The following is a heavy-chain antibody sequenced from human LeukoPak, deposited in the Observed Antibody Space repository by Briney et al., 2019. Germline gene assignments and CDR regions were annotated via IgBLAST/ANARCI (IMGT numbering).Heavy chain of an antibody. CDR2: IDQDGSEK. CDR1: GFTFSSYG. J-gene: IGHJ4*02. D-gene: IGHD3-10*01. V-gene: IGHV3-7*01. CDR3: ARGGAPGYYFDY. Sequence: PGRSLRLSCAASGFTFSSYGMHWVRQAPGKGLEWVANIDQDGSEKYYVDSVKGRFTISRDNAKNSLFLQMNSLRAEDTAVYYCARGGAPGYYFDYWGQGTLVTVSS.